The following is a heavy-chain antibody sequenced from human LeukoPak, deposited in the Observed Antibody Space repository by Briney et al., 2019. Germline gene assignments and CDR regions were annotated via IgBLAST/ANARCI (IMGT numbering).Heavy chain of an antibody. Sequence: SETLSLTCTVSGGSISSTNDYWGWIRQPPGKGLEWIGSIYYSGSTYYNQSLKSRVTISVDTSKKQFSLKLSSVTAADTAVYYFVRGRGDYTLCYFDFWGQGTLVTVSS. CDR2: IYYSGST. V-gene: IGHV4-39*01. D-gene: IGHD4-17*01. CDR3: VRGRGDYTLCYFDF. J-gene: IGHJ4*02. CDR1: GGSISSTNDY.